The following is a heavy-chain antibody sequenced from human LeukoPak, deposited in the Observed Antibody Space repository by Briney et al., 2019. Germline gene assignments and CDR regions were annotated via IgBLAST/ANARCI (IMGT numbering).Heavy chain of an antibody. V-gene: IGHV3-30-3*01. CDR2: ISYDGSNK. J-gene: IGHJ4*02. D-gene: IGHD5-18*01. CDR3: ARDLDTAMVPNHADY. CDR1: GSTFSSYA. Sequence: GGSLRLSCAASGSTFSSYAMHWVRQAPGKGLEWVAVISYDGSNKYYADSVKGRFTISRDNSKNTLYLQMNSLRAEDTAVYYCARDLDTAMVPNHADYWGQGTLVTVSS.